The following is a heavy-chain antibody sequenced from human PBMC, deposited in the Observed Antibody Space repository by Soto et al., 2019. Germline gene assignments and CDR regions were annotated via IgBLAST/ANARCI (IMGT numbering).Heavy chain of an antibody. CDR2: ISHDGNSH. CDR3: VKAQERSAQYFAVVITAFDF. D-gene: IGHD3-3*01. V-gene: IGHV3-30*18. CDR1: GFSFSNYG. J-gene: IGHJ3*01. Sequence: QVHLVESGGGVVQPGRSLRLSCEGSGFSFSNYGIHWVRQAPGKGLEWVAVISHDGNSHHLADSVRGRFTISRDNSKNTVFLPMTRLRREDSAVYHCVKAQERSAQYFAVVITAFDFWGQGTMVTVSS.